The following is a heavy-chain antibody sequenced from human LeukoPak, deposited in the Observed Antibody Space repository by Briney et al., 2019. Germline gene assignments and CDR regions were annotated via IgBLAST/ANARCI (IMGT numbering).Heavy chain of an antibody. CDR2: IYTSGST. Sequence: SETLSLTCTVSGGSISSYYWSWIWQPAGKGLEWIGRIYTSGSTNYNPSLKSRVTMSVDTSKNQFSLKLSSVTAADTAVYYCARGEMAKVDAFDIWGQGTMVTVSS. D-gene: IGHD5-24*01. J-gene: IGHJ3*02. CDR1: GGSISSYY. V-gene: IGHV4-4*07. CDR3: ARGEMAKVDAFDI.